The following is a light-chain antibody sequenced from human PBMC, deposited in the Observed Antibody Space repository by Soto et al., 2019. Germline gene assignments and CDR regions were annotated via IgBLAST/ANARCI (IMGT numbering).Light chain of an antibody. V-gene: IGKV3-11*01. J-gene: IGKJ1*01. CDR3: QQRADWGT. CDR1: QSVSSH. Sequence: VLMQSPATLSVSPGGGANLSCSTSQSVSSHLAWYQQKPGQAPRLLIDDASNRATGIPARFSGSGSGTDFTLTSSRQPPEDAAVYYCQQRADWGTFGQGTKVDIK. CDR2: DAS.